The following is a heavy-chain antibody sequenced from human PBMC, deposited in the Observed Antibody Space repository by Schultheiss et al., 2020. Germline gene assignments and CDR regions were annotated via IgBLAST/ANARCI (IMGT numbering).Heavy chain of an antibody. V-gene: IGHV3-23*01. Sequence: GGSLRLSSAASGFTFTSYAMTWVRQAPGKGLDWVSTITGSGGTTYYGDSVKGRFTISRDNSKNTLYLQMNSLRAEDTAIYYCAKDPPFFSWGQGTLVTVSS. J-gene: IGHJ5*02. CDR1: GFTFTSYA. CDR3: AKDPPFFS. CDR2: ITGSGGTT.